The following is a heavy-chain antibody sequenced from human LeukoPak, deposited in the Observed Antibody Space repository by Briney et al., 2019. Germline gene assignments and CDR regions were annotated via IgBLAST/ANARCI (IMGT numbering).Heavy chain of an antibody. J-gene: IGHJ4*02. V-gene: IGHV1-69*04. CDR1: GGTFSSYT. CDR3: AREGYYYDSSGYPRLDY. Sequence: SVKVSCKASGGTFSSYTISRVRQAPGQGLEWMGRIIPILGIANYAQKFQGRVTITADKSTSTAYMELSSLRSGDTAVYYCAREGYYYDSSGYPRLDYWGQGTLVTVSS. CDR2: IIPILGIA. D-gene: IGHD3-22*01.